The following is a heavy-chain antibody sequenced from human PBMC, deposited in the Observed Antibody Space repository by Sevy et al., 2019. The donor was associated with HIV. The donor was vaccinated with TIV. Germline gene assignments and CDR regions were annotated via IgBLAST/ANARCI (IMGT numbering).Heavy chain of an antibody. Sequence: ASVKVSCKASDYTFSTQGFNWVRQAPGQGLEWMGWISTYNGNTKYPQKFQGRVTMTTDTSTSTAYMELRSLTSDDTAVYYCARDWAPGYYYDAIGVKRDYYFDYWGQGTLVTVSS. CDR2: ISTYNGNT. CDR1: DYTFSTQG. J-gene: IGHJ4*02. V-gene: IGHV1-18*01. D-gene: IGHD3-22*01. CDR3: ARDWAPGYYYDAIGVKRDYYFDY.